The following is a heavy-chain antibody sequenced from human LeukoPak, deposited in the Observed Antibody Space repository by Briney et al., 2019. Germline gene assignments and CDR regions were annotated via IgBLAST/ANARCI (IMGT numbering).Heavy chain of an antibody. CDR1: GFTFSDYY. CDR3: ARVGNSRGNYDILTGYYPFDY. D-gene: IGHD3-9*01. V-gene: IGHV3-11*06. J-gene: IGHJ4*02. Sequence: GGSLRLSCAASGFTFSDYYMSWIRQAPGKGLEWVSYISSSSYTNYADSVKGRFTISRDNAKNSLYLQMNSLRAEDTAVYYCARVGNSRGNYDILTGYYPFDYWGQGTLVTVSS. CDR2: ISSSSYT.